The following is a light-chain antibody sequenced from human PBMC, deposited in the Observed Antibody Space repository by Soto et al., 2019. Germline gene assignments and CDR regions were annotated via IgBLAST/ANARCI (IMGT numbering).Light chain of an antibody. Sequence: QSALTQPASVSGSPGQSITISCTGSGSDIGAYNYVSWYQQHPGKAPKLLIHGVTRRPSGVSSRFSASKSAYTASLTISGLQAEDEANYYCSSYRSIGTLVFGTGTKLTVL. V-gene: IGLV2-14*01. CDR3: SSYRSIGTLV. CDR2: GVT. CDR1: GSDIGAYNY. J-gene: IGLJ1*01.